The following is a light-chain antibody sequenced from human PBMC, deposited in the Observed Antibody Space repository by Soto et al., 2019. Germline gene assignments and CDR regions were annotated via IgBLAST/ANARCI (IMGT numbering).Light chain of an antibody. CDR3: TSYTRDTALV. CDR2: EVS. J-gene: IGLJ1*01. CDR1: SSDVGTYNY. V-gene: IGLV2-14*01. Sequence: QSALTQPASVSGSPGQSITISCTGTSSDVGTYNYVSWHQHHPGKAPKLIIYEVSNRPSGVSNRFSGSKSGSTASLTISGLQAEDEADYHCTSYTRDTALVFGTGTKVTAL.